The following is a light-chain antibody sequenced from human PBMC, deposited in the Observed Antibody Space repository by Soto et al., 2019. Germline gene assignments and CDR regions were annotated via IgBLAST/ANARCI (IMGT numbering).Light chain of an antibody. CDR2: GAS. CDR1: QDISNY. J-gene: IGKJ5*01. Sequence: IQMTQSPSSLSASVGDRVTITCQASQDISNYLNWYQQKPGKVPKLLIYGASNLETGVSSRFSGSGSGTDFTFTISSLQPEDIATYYCQHFDNFPRAITFGQGTRLEIK. CDR3: QHFDNFPRAIT. V-gene: IGKV1-33*01.